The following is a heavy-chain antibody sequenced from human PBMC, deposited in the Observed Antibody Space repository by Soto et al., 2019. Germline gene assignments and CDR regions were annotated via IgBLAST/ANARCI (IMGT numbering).Heavy chain of an antibody. D-gene: IGHD6-13*01. J-gene: IGHJ5*02. CDR2: ISYDGSNK. CDR1: GFTFSSYG. Sequence: SCAASGFTFSSYGMHWVRQAPGKGLEWVAVISYDGSNKYYADSVKGRFTISRDNSKNTLYLQMNSLRAEDTAVYYCAKGGEQQPTDPWGQGTLVTVSS. CDR3: AKGGEQQPTDP. V-gene: IGHV3-30*18.